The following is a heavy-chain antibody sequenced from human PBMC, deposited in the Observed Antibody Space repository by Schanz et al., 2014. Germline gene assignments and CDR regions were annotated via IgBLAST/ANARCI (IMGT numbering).Heavy chain of an antibody. D-gene: IGHD6-6*01. CDR3: ARDQSPYTNSSDVRYFDY. CDR2: INLYGGST. CDR1: GYTFTDYG. Sequence: QVQLVQSGAEVKKPGTSVKVSCKASGYTFTDYGLSWVRQAPGQGLEWMGIINLYGGSTNYAQKFQGRVTITADRGTSTAYMDLRSLRSDDTAVYYGARDQSPYTNSSDVRYFDYWGQGSLVTVSS. V-gene: IGHV1-18*01. J-gene: IGHJ4*02.